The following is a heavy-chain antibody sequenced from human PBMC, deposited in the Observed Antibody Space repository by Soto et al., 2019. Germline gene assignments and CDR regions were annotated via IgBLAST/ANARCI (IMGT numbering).Heavy chain of an antibody. CDR1: GGTFSSYA. Sequence: SVKVSCKASGGTFSSYAISWVRQAPGQGLEWMGGIIPIFGTTNYAQKYQGRVTITADKSTNTAYMEVSSLRSEDTAVYYCARVIYYDSSGLSAFDLWGQGTMVTVSS. J-gene: IGHJ3*01. CDR3: ARVIYYDSSGLSAFDL. D-gene: IGHD3-22*01. CDR2: IIPIFGTT. V-gene: IGHV1-69*06.